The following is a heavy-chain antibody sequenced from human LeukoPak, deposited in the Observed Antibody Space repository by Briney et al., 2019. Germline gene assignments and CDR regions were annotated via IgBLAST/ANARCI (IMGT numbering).Heavy chain of an antibody. CDR3: ARAYYYDSSGYYYGHEKFDY. V-gene: IGHV4-4*07. CDR2: VYSSGSS. J-gene: IGHJ4*02. CDR1: GGSMSSYY. D-gene: IGHD3-22*01. Sequence: SETLSLTCTVSGGSMSSYYWSWIRQPAGKGLEGIGRVYSSGSSNYNPSLASRDTMSLDTSKKQFSLRLTSVTAADTAVYYCARAYYYDSSGYYYGHEKFDYWGQGILVTVSS.